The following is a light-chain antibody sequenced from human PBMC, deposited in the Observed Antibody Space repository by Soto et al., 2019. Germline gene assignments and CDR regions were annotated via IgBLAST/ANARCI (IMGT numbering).Light chain of an antibody. J-gene: IGKJ1*01. CDR2: RAS. CDR3: HQYSHWPPWT. CDR1: ETVSSN. Sequence: EIGMTQSPATLSVSRGERATLSCRASETVSSNLAWYQQKLGQAPRLLIYRASTRATGVPGRFSASGSGTEFTLTISSLQSEDSAVYYCHQYSHWPPWTFGPGTKVDTK. V-gene: IGKV3-15*01.